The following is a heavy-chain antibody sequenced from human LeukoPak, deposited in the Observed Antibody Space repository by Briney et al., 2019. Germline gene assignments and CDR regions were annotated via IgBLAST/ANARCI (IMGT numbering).Heavy chain of an antibody. J-gene: IGHJ3*02. V-gene: IGHV4-59*01. Sequence: SETLSLTCTVSGGSISSYYWGWIRQPPGKGLEWIGYIYYSGSTNYNPSLKSRVTISVDTSKNQFSLRLSSVTAADTAVYYCARGREDYGDYVSKTGAFDIWGQGTMVTVSS. CDR2: IYYSGST. CDR1: GGSISSYY. CDR3: ARGREDYGDYVSKTGAFDI. D-gene: IGHD4-17*01.